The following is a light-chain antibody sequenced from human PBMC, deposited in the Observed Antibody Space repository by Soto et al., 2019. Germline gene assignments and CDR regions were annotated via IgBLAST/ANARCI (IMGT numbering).Light chain of an antibody. J-gene: IGLJ1*01. V-gene: IGLV2-14*01. CDR1: SSDGGGYNY. CDR2: DVS. Sequence: QSVLTQPASVSGSPGQSITISCTGTSSDGGGYNYVSWYQQYPGKVPKLLTFDVSNRPSGVSDRFSGSKSGNTASLTISGLQAEDEAEYYCCSYTSSVNRYVFGTGTKVTVL. CDR3: CSYTSSVNRYV.